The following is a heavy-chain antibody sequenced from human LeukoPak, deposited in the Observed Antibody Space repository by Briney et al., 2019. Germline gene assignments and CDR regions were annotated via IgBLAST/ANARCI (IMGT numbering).Heavy chain of an antibody. V-gene: IGHV3-23*01. Sequence: GGSLRLSCAASGFTFSSYAMSWVRQAPGKGLEWVSAISCSGGSTYYAGSVRGRFTISRDNSKNTLYLQMNSLRAEDTAVYYCAKVELVLRYFGWFPPSQQYYFDYWGQGTLVTVSS. CDR2: ISCSGGST. J-gene: IGHJ4*02. CDR1: GFTFSSYA. CDR3: AKVELVLRYFGWFPPSQQYYFDY. D-gene: IGHD3-9*01.